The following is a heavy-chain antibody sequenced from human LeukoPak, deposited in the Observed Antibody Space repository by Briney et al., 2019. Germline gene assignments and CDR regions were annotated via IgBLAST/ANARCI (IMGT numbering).Heavy chain of an antibody. CDR3: AREVGYSSGWLRGG. V-gene: IGHV3-7*01. Sequence: GGSLRLSCAASGFTFSSYWMSWVRQAPGKGLEWVANIKQDGSEKYYVDSVKGRLTISRDNAKNSLYLQMNSLRAEDTAVYYCAREVGYSSGWLRGGWGQGTLVTVSS. D-gene: IGHD6-19*01. CDR1: GFTFSSYW. J-gene: IGHJ4*02. CDR2: IKQDGSEK.